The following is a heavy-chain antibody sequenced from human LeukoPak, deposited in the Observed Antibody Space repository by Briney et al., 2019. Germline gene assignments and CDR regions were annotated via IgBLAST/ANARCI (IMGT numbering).Heavy chain of an antibody. V-gene: IGHV4-59*01. CDR1: GGSISSYY. CDR3: ASGVRGDRPRFDY. CDR2: IYYSGST. J-gene: IGHJ4*02. D-gene: IGHD3-10*01. Sequence: SETLSLTCTVSGGSISSYYWSWIRQPPGKGLEWIGYIYYSGSTNYNPSLKSRVTISVDTSKNQFSLKLSSVTAADTAVYYCASGVRGDRPRFDYWGQGTLVTVSS.